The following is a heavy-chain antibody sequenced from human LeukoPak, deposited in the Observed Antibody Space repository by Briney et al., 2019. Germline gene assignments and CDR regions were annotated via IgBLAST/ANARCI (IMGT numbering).Heavy chain of an antibody. D-gene: IGHD2-2*02. CDR3: ARQRRSTSCYKCSFWFDP. CDR2: INHSGST. V-gene: IGHV4-34*01. Sequence: SETLSLTCAVYGGSFSGYYWSWIRQPPGKGLEWIGEINHSGSTNYNPSLKSRVTISVDTSKNQFSLKLSSVTAADTAVYYCARQRRSTSCYKCSFWFDPWGQGTLVTVSS. CDR1: GGSFSGYY. J-gene: IGHJ5*02.